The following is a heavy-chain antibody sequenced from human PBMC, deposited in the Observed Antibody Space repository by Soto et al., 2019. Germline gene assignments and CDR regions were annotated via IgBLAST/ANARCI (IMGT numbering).Heavy chain of an antibody. V-gene: IGHV4-59*01. CDR1: GGSISGYY. Sequence: QVQLQESGPGLVRPSETLSLTCTVSGGSISGYYWSWIRQPPGKGLEWLGYIYYSGTTSYNPSLNRRVTMSVDTSKTQFSLKVNSGAAADTAVYYCAGESYYGSGATVVAYWGQGTLVTVSS. CDR2: IYYSGTT. J-gene: IGHJ4*02. CDR3: AGESYYGSGATVVAY. D-gene: IGHD3-10*01.